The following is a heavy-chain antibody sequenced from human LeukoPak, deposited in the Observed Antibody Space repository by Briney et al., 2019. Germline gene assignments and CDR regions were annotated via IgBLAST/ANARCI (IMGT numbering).Heavy chain of an antibody. V-gene: IGHV3-23*01. CDR3: AKGGHDYNPFYW. J-gene: IGHJ4*02. D-gene: IGHD4-11*01. CDR2: IKGGGGDP. Sequence: QPGESLRLSCAASGFTFSTSAMGWVRQAPGKGLEWVSSIKGGGGDPFYADSVKGRFTISRDNSKNTLFLQLNSLRAEDTAVYYCAKGGHDYNPFYWWGQGTLVTVSS. CDR1: GFTFSTSA.